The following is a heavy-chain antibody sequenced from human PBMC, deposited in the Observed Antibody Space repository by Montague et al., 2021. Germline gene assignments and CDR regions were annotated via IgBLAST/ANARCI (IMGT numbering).Heavy chain of an antibody. J-gene: IGHJ5*02. CDR1: GDSVGSDEAR. Sequence: CAISGDSVGSDEARRNWDRQSPALGSGWQGRTCHRSKWYNEYAISVKSRITVNPDTSKNQFSLLLNSVTPEDTAVYYCARGWQKRFGPWGQGTLVTVSS. V-gene: IGHV6-1*01. CDR2: TCHRSKWYN. CDR3: ARGWQKRFGP. D-gene: IGHD5-24*01.